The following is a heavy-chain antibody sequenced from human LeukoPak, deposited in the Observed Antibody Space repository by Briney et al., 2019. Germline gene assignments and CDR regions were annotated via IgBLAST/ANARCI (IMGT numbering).Heavy chain of an antibody. CDR3: ARGGFITMIAGSYGMDV. CDR2: ISAYNGNT. D-gene: IGHD3-22*01. CDR1: GYTFTSYG. V-gene: IGHV1-18*01. Sequence: ASVTVSCKASGYTFTSYGISWVRQAPGQGLEWMGWISAYNGNTNYAQKLQGRVTMTRDTSTSTVYMELSSLRSEDTAVYYCARGGFITMIAGSYGMDVWGQGTTVTVSS. J-gene: IGHJ6*02.